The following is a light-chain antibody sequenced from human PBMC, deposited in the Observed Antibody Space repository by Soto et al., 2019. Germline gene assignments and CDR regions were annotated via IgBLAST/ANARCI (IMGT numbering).Light chain of an antibody. CDR3: QQSYGIPIT. Sequence: DIQITQNPSSLSASVGDRVTVTCRSSQSISRYLNWYQQKPGKAPNLLIYVASSLQSEVPSRFSGSGSGTDFTLTITSLQPEDFATYYCQQSYGIPITFGQGTRPAIK. CDR1: QSISRY. CDR2: VAS. V-gene: IGKV1-39*01. J-gene: IGKJ5*01.